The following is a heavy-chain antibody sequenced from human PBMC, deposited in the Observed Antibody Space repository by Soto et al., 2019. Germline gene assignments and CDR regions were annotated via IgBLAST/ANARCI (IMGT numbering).Heavy chain of an antibody. J-gene: IGHJ3*02. CDR3: ARKLLTNGYDYWKGLYDSSGSRAFDI. D-gene: IGHD3-22*01. V-gene: IGHV1-8*02. Sequence: ASVKVSCKASGYTFTSYGISWVRQAPGQGLEWMGWMNPNSGNTGYAQKFQGRVTMTRNTSISTAYMELSSLRSEDTAVYYCARKLLTNGYDYWKGLYDSSGSRAFDIWGQGTMVTVSS. CDR2: MNPNSGNT. CDR1: GYTFTSYG.